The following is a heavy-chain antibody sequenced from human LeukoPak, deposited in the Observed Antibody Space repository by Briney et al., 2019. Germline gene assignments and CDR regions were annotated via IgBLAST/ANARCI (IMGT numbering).Heavy chain of an antibody. Sequence: GGSLRLSCEASGVTSHLRSYGMSWVRQSPGKGLEWVSTISGSGYNTYYADSVKGRFTISRDNAKNSLYLQMNSLRAEDTAVYYCARQDILTGYYSDYWGQGTPVTVSS. CDR2: ISGSGYNT. CDR1: GVTSHLRSYG. V-gene: IGHV3-21*01. J-gene: IGHJ4*02. CDR3: ARQDILTGYYSDY. D-gene: IGHD3-9*01.